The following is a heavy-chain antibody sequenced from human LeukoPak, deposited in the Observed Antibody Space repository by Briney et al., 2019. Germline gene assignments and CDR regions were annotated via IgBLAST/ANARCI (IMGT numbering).Heavy chain of an antibody. J-gene: IGHJ3*02. CDR1: GFTFSDSY. CDR3: ASLKRVITMVRGVKSAFDI. Sequence: GSLRLSCAASGFTFSDSYMSWIRQAPGKGLEWIGEINHSGSTNYNPSLKSRVTISVDTSKNQFSLKLSSVTAADTAVYYCASLKRVITMVRGVKSAFDIWGQGTMVTVSS. V-gene: IGHV4-34*01. D-gene: IGHD3-10*01. CDR2: INHSGST.